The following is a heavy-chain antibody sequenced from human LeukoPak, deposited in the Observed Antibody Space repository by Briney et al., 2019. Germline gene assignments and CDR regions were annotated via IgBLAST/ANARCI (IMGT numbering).Heavy chain of an antibody. CDR3: ARDPDYGGNPGYFQH. CDR1: GFTFSSYS. CDR2: ISSSSSYI. Sequence: GGSLRLSCAASGFTFSSYSMNWVRQAPGKGLEWVSSISSSSSYIYYADSVKGRFTISRDNAKNSLYLQMNSLRAEDTAVYYCARDPDYGGNPGYFQHWGQGTQVTVSS. J-gene: IGHJ1*01. V-gene: IGHV3-21*01. D-gene: IGHD4-23*01.